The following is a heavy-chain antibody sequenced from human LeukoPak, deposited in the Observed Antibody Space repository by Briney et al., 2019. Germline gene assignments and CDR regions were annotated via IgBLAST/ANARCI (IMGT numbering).Heavy chain of an antibody. CDR1: GYTFTSYA. CDR3: ASTSGDYDFWSGYYTLSY. CDR2: INTNTGNP. V-gene: IGHV7-4-1*02. J-gene: IGHJ4*02. Sequence: ASVKVSCKVSGYTFTSYAMNWERQAPGQGLEWMGWINTNTGNPTYAQGFTGRFVFSLDTSVSTAYLQISSLKAEDTAVYYCASTSGDYDFWSGYYTLSYWGQGTLVTVSS. D-gene: IGHD3-3*01.